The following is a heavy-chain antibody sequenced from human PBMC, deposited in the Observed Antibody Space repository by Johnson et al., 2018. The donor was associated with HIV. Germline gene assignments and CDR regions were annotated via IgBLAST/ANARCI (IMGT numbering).Heavy chain of an antibody. CDR2: IKSKTGGGTT. Sequence: VQLVESGGGVVQPGGSLRLSCAASGFSFSDHYMDWVRQAPGQGLEWVGRIKSKTGGGTTDYAAPVKGGFTLSRDDSKNTLYMQMNSLKIEDTAVYYCARRTLGGYCPKGICPINAFDVWGQGTMVTVSS. J-gene: IGHJ3*01. V-gene: IGHV3-15*01. CDR1: GFSFSDHY. D-gene: IGHD2-8*01. CDR3: ARRTLGGYCPKGICPINAFDV.